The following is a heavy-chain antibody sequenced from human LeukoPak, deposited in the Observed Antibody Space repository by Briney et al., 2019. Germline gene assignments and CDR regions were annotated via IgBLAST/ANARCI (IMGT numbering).Heavy chain of an antibody. CDR2: IIPILGTA. CDR1: GGTFSSYA. CDR3: ARAALPILHDYGDQITEDYFDY. D-gene: IGHD4-17*01. V-gene: IGHV1-69*10. J-gene: IGHJ4*02. Sequence: ASVKVSCKASGGTFSSYAISWVRQAPGQGLEWMGGIIPILGTANYAQKFQGRVTMTTDTSTSTAYMELRSLRSDDTAVYYCARAALPILHDYGDQITEDYFDYWGQGTLVTVSS.